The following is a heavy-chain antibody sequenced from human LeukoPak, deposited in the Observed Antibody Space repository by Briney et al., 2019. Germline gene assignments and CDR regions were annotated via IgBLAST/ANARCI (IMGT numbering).Heavy chain of an antibody. CDR3: ARARSTIFGVVIDGRPTGHYYYMDV. J-gene: IGHJ6*03. CDR2: IYTSGST. Sequence: SQTLSLTCTVSGGSISSGSYYWSWIRQPAGKGLEWIGRIYTSGSTNYNPSLKSRVTISVDTSKNQFSLKLSSVTAADTAVYYCARARSTIFGVVIDGRPTGHYYYMDVWGKGTTVTVSS. V-gene: IGHV4-61*02. CDR1: GGSISSGSYY. D-gene: IGHD3-3*01.